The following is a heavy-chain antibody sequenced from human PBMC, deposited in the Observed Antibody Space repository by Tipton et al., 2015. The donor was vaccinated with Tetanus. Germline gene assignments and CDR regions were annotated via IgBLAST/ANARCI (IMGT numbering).Heavy chain of an antibody. V-gene: IGHV4-4*07. J-gene: IGHJ4*02. CDR3: ARDSRPMYSSGWAFDY. CDR2: IYTSGST. D-gene: IGHD6-19*01. CDR1: GGSISSYY. Sequence: TLSLTCTVSGGSISSYYWSWIRQPAGKGLEWIGRIYTSGSTNYNPPLKSRVTMSVDTSKNQFSLKLSFVTAADTAVYYCARDSRPMYSSGWAFDYWGQGTLVTVSS.